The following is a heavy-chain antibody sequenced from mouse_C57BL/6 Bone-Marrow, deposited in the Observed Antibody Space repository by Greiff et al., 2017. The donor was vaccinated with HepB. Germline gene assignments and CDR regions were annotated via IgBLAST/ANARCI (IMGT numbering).Heavy chain of an antibody. CDR2: IHPNSGST. Sequence: QVQLQQPGAELVKPGASVKLSCKASGYTFTSYWMPWVKQRPGQGLEWIGMIHPNSGSTNYNEKFKSKATLTVDKSSSTAYMQLSSLTSEDSAVYYCARSDYYGSSYPYWYFDVWGTGTTVTVSS. CDR1: GYTFTSYW. J-gene: IGHJ1*03. D-gene: IGHD1-1*01. V-gene: IGHV1-64*01. CDR3: ARSDYYGSSYPYWYFDV.